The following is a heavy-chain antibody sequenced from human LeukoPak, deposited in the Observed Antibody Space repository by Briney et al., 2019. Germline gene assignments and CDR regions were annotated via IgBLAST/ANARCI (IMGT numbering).Heavy chain of an antibody. CDR2: ISPNSGGT. CDR3: ARDRVTMYWFDP. J-gene: IGHJ5*02. Sequence: ASVKVSCKASGYTFTGYYMHWVRQAPGQGLEWMGWISPNSGGTNYAQKFQGRVTMTRDTSISTAYMELSRLRSDDTAVYYCARDRVTMYWFDPWGQGTLVTVSS. V-gene: IGHV1-2*02. D-gene: IGHD3-10*02. CDR1: GYTFTGYY.